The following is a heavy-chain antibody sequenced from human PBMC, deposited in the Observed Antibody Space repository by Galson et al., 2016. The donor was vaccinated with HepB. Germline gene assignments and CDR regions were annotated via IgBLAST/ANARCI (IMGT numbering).Heavy chain of an antibody. CDR3: ARGLIVGATTTPDY. D-gene: IGHD1-26*01. J-gene: IGHJ4*02. V-gene: IGHV5-10-1*01. CDR2: IDPSDSYT. Sequence: QSGAEVTKPGESLRISCKASGYSFTSYWITWVRQMPGKGLEWMGRIDPSDSYTNYSPSFQGHVTISVDKSITTAYLQWSSLKASDTGIYYCARGLIVGATTTPDYWGQGTLVTVAS. CDR1: GYSFTSYW.